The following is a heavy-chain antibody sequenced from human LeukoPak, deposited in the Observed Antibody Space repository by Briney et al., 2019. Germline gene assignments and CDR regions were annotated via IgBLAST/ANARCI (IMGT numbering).Heavy chain of an antibody. CDR2: INHSGST. D-gene: IGHD6-13*01. J-gene: IGHJ4*02. V-gene: IGHV4-34*01. CDR3: ARHERGYSSSWYFY. CDR1: GGSFSGYY. Sequence: PSETLSLTCAVYGGSFSGYYWSWIRQPPGKGLEWIGEINHSGSTNYNPSLKSRVTISVDTSKNQFSLKLSSVTAADTAVYYCARHERGYSSSWYFYWGQGTLVTVSS.